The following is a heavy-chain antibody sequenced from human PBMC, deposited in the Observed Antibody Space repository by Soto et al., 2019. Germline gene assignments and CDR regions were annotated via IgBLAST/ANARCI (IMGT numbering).Heavy chain of an antibody. CDR3: ARTAEGDTPRTHWYFDL. V-gene: IGHV3-53*02. CDR1: GFPINVTY. J-gene: IGHJ2*01. D-gene: IGHD6-25*01. Sequence: EVQLVESGGALIRPGGSLRLSCAASGFPINVTYLSWVRQAPGKGLEWLSVLYADGSTYYIDSVKGRFRISRDNSKNTLYLQMDNLRADDTAMYFCARTAEGDTPRTHWYFDLWGRGTPVTVSS. CDR2: LYADGST.